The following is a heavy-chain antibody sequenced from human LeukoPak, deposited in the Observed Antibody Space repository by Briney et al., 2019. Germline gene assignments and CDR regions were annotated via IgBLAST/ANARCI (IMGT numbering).Heavy chain of an antibody. V-gene: IGHV1-2*02. CDR3: ARSLYYNSDYFYFDY. J-gene: IGHJ4*02. Sequence: ASVKVSCKASGYTFTGYYMHWVRQAPGQGLEWMGLINPNSGGTDFAQKFQARVTMTRDTSISTAYMELSSLRSDDTAVYYCARSLYYNSDYFYFDYWGQGTLVTVSS. CDR1: GYTFTGYY. D-gene: IGHD3-22*01. CDR2: INPNSGGT.